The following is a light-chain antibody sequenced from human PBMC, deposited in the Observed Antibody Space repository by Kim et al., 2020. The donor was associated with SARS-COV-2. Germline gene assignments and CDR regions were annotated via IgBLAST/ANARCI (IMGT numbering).Light chain of an antibody. CDR2: MVS. CDR1: QSLVYRNENTY. Sequence: SISFSVSQSLVYRNENTYWNWFQRRQGRSPRRLIYMVSNRDSEDPDRFSSSGSGTDFTLKISRVEAENIEVYYCMQGTHWPTMYTFGQGAKQEI. CDR3: MQGTHWPTMYT. V-gene: IGKV2-30*01. J-gene: IGKJ2*01.